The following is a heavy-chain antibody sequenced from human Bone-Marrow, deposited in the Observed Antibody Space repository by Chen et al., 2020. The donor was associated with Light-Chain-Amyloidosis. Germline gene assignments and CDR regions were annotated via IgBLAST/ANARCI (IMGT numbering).Heavy chain of an antibody. V-gene: IGHV3-23*04. CDR3: AKFLDRGSWYYYYGMDV. J-gene: IGHJ6*02. Sequence: EVQVVESGGGLVQPGGSLRLSCAASGFTFSSYAMSWVRQAPGKGLGWVSFISGSGVNTYYADSGKGRFTLSRDNSKNTLSLQMNSLRAEDTAVYYCAKFLDRGSWYYYYGMDVWGQGTTVTVSS. CDR1: GFTFSSYA. D-gene: IGHD3-10*01. CDR2: ISGSGVNT.